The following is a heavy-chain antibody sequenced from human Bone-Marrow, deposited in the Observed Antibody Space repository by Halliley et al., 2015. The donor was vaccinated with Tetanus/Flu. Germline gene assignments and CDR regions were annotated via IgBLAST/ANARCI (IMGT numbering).Heavy chain of an antibody. V-gene: IGHV4-34*01. CDR2: LSGST. J-gene: IGHJ4*02. Sequence: LSGSTNHNPSLRGRVPMSVDTPNSQFSLGRSSVTAADTAVYYCARWTLDCSGGSCYLDFFDLWGQGTLVTVSS. CDR3: ARWTLDCSGGSCYLDFFDL. D-gene: IGHD2-15*01.